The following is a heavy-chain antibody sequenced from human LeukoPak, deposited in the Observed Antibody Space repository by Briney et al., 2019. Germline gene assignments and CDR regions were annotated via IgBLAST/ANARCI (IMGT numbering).Heavy chain of an antibody. D-gene: IGHD3-22*01. J-gene: IGHJ3*02. Sequence: ASVRVSCKASEYTFNDYYIHWVRQAPGQGLEWMGWINCKSGGTKFAQKFQGRVTMTKDRPIRTVYMELSRLRFDDTAVYYCAGKPLDYYETLDAFDIWGQGTMVTVSS. CDR3: AGKPLDYYETLDAFDI. V-gene: IGHV1-2*02. CDR1: EYTFNDYY. CDR2: INCKSGGT.